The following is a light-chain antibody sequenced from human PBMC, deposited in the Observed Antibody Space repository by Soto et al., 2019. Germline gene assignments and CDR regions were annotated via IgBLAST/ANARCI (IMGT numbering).Light chain of an antibody. CDR1: QGISSW. J-gene: IGKJ4*01. CDR3: QQASSFPLT. CDR2: AAS. Sequence: DIQMTQSPSSVSASVGDRVTITCRASQGISSWLAWYQQKPGRAPKLLIYAASSSKSGVPSRFSGSGAGTDFTLAICRLQPEDFATYYCQQASSFPLTFGGGTKVEIK. V-gene: IGKV1-12*01.